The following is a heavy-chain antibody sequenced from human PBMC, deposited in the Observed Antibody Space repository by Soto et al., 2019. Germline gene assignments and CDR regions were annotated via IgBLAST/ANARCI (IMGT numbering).Heavy chain of an antibody. CDR2: ISASGDST. D-gene: IGHD3-22*01. Sequence: GGSLRLSCAASGFTFSNFGMNWVRQAPGKGLEWVSGISASGDSTYYADSVKGRFTISRDTSKNTLFLQMNSLRAEDTAVYYCAKGSYYESSGYRTPLPLDYWGQGTLVTVSS. J-gene: IGHJ4*02. CDR3: AKGSYYESSGYRTPLPLDY. V-gene: IGHV3-23*01. CDR1: GFTFSNFG.